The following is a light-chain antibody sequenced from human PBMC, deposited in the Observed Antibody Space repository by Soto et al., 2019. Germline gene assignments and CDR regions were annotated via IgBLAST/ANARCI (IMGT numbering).Light chain of an antibody. CDR1: SSDVGGYNY. Sequence: QSALTQSHSASGSAGQSVTISCTGTSSDVGGYNYVSWYQQHPGKAPKLPIYEVIKRPSGVPDRFSASRSGTTASLTVSGLQAEDGDDYYCSSYSGSKTPYVVGTGTKLTVL. J-gene: IGLJ1*01. CDR2: EVI. V-gene: IGLV2-8*01. CDR3: SSYSGSKTPYV.